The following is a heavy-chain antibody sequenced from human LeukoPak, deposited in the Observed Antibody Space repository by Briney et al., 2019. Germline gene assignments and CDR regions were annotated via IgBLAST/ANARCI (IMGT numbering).Heavy chain of an antibody. Sequence: SETLSLTCTVSGGSISSYYWSWIRLPPGKGLECIGYIYYSGSTNYNPSLKSRVTISVDTSKNQFSLKLSSVTAADTAVYYCASLRHSGYDAGTGYWGQGTLVTVSS. V-gene: IGHV4-59*01. J-gene: IGHJ4*02. CDR3: ASLRHSGYDAGTGY. D-gene: IGHD5-12*01. CDR1: GGSISSYY. CDR2: IYYSGST.